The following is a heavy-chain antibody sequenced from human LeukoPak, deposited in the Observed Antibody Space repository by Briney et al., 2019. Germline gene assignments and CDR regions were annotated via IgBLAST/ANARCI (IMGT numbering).Heavy chain of an antibody. CDR2: IKPDGSEK. V-gene: IGHV3-7*01. CDR3: VRGGTYWTVS. Sequence: GGSLSLSCAASGFVFSASYMSWVRRAPGKGLEWVATIKPDGSEKYHVDSVSGRFTISRDNTNDSLFLQMNSLRVDDTAVYYCVRGGTYWTVSWGQGTLVNVS. J-gene: IGHJ5*01. CDR1: GFVFSASY.